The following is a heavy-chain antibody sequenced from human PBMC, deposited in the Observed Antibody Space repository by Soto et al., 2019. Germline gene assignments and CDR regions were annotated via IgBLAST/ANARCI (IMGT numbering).Heavy chain of an antibody. CDR3: AKGPNTAYYDFLSGYFGHYYYGMDV. J-gene: IGHJ6*02. Sequence: PGGSLRLSCAASGFTFSSYGMHWIRQAPGKGLEWVAVISYDGSNKYYADSVKGRFTISRDNSKNTLYLQMNSLRAEDTAVYYCAKGPNTAYYDFLSGYFGHYYYGMDVWGQGTTVTVSS. CDR1: GFTFSSYG. V-gene: IGHV3-30*18. D-gene: IGHD3-3*01. CDR2: ISYDGSNK.